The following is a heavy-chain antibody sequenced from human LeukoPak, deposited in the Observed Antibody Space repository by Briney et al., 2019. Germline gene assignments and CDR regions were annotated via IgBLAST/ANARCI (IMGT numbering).Heavy chain of an antibody. V-gene: IGHV1-2*02. Sequence: ASVKVSCKASGYTLTVYYMHWVRQAPGQGLEWLGWINPKTDETHYAQKFQGRVTMTRDTSVSTVYMELSGLRSDDTAIYYCVRDWELRYWQGGFDYWGQGTLVTVSS. CDR1: GYTLTVYY. D-gene: IGHD3-9*01. CDR2: INPKTDET. J-gene: IGHJ4*02. CDR3: VRDWELRYWQGGFDY.